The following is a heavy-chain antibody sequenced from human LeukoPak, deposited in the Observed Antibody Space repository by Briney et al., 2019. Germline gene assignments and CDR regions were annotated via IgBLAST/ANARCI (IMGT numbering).Heavy chain of an antibody. CDR2: IYYSGST. CDR1: GGSISSYY. CDR3: ARHFDSSGYTTFDI. Sequence: PSETLSLTRTVSGGSISSYYWSWIRQPPGKGLEWIGYIYYSGSTNYNPSLKSRVTISVDTSKNQFSLKLSSVTAADTAVYYCARHFDSSGYTTFDIWGQGTMVTVSS. D-gene: IGHD3-22*01. V-gene: IGHV4-59*08. J-gene: IGHJ3*02.